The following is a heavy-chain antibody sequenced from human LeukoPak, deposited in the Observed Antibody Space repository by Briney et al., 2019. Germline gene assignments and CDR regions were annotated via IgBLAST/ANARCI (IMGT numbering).Heavy chain of an antibody. CDR2: IYYTGST. D-gene: IGHD4-17*01. Sequence: SETLSLTCTVSGGSVNSGSSYWSWIRQPPGKGLEWIGYIYYTGSTDYNPSLKSRVTISVDTSKNQFSLKLSSVTAADTAVYYCARREQHDYGDYVDYYFDYWGQGTLVTVSS. CDR1: GGSVNSGSSY. CDR3: ARREQHDYGDYVDYYFDY. J-gene: IGHJ4*02. V-gene: IGHV4-61*01.